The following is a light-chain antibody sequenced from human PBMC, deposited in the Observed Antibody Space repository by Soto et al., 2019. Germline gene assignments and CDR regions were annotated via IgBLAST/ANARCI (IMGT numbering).Light chain of an antibody. Sequence: EILKNQSPYTLSASVGHRVTITCRASQSISSWLAWYQQKPGKAPNLLIYKASSLESGVPSRFSGSGTGTEFTLTISSLQPEDFATDYCQQYKIYSRTFGQATKVDI. V-gene: IGKV1-5*03. CDR1: QSISSW. CDR2: KAS. J-gene: IGKJ1*01. CDR3: QQYKIYSRT.